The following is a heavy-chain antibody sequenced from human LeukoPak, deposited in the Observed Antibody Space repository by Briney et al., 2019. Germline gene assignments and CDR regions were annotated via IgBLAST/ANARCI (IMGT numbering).Heavy chain of an antibody. J-gene: IGHJ5*02. CDR3: ARSGGSQPSNNWFDP. CDR2: VDAGSGNT. Sequence: EASVKVSCKASGYTFTTYAIHWVRQAPGQRLEWMGWVDAGSGNTKYSQEFQGRVTITRDTSASTAYMELSSLRSEDTALYYCARSGGSQPSNNWFDPWGQGTLVTVSS. D-gene: IGHD1-26*01. V-gene: IGHV1-3*01. CDR1: GYTFTTYA.